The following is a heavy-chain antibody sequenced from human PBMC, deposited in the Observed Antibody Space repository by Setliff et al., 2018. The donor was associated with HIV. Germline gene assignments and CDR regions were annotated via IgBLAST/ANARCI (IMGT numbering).Heavy chain of an antibody. CDR2: INPTGGST. CDR1: GYTFTSYY. Sequence: ASVKVSCKASGYTFTSYYMHWVRQAPGQGLEWMGIINPTGGSTTYAQKFQGRVTMTRDMSTSTVYMELSSLRSEDTAVYYCARGRDYGSGLRKDWFDPWGQGTLVTVSS. J-gene: IGHJ5*02. V-gene: IGHV1-46*01. D-gene: IGHD3-10*01. CDR3: ARGRDYGSGLRKDWFDP.